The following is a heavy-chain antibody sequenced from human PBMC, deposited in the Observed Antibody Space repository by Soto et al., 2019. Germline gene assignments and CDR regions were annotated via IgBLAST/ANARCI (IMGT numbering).Heavy chain of an antibody. CDR1: GGSISSSSYY. D-gene: IGHD6-13*01. CDR2: IYYSGST. J-gene: IGHJ6*02. CDR3: ARDLDQLVRGHGMDV. Sequence: SETLSLTCTVSGGSISSSSYYWGWIRQPPGKGLEWIGNIYYSGSTYYNPSLKSRVTISVDTSKNQFSLKLSSVTAADTAVYYCARDLDQLVRGHGMDVWGQGTTVTVSS. V-gene: IGHV4-39*07.